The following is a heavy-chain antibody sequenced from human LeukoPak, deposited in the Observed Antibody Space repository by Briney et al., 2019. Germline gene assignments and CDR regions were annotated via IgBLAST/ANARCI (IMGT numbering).Heavy chain of an antibody. CDR3: ARDSGYSGSWSFDH. V-gene: IGHV6-1*01. D-gene: IGHD6-13*01. J-gene: IGHJ4*02. CDR2: TYYRSKWYY. Sequence: SQTLSLTCAISGDSVSRNSAAWNWIRQSPSRGLEWLGRTYYRSKWYYDYGSSLKSRITINPETSKNQFSLQLSSVTPEDTAVYYCARDSGYSGSWSFDHWGQGILVTVSS. CDR1: GDSVSRNSAA.